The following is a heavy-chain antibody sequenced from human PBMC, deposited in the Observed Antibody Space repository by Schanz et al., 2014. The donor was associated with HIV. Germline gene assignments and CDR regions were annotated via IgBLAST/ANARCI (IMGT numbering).Heavy chain of an antibody. V-gene: IGHV3-23*01. CDR3: AREREESIAYYYYGMDV. Sequence: EVQLLDSGGGLVQPGGSLRVSCAASGFTLSSYSMNWVRQAPGKGLEWVSAISGGGAGTYYADSVKGRLTISRDNSKNTLYLQMNSLRAEDTAVYYCAREREESIAYYYYGMDVWGQGTAVTVSS. CDR1: GFTLSSYS. J-gene: IGHJ6*02. CDR2: ISGGGAGT. D-gene: IGHD1-26*01.